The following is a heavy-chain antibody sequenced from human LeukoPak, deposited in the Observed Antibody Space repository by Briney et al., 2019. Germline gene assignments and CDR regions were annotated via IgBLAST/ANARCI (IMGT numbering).Heavy chain of an antibody. D-gene: IGHD6-19*01. CDR3: ARVGDYSSGWFDY. J-gene: IGHJ4*02. Sequence: PSETLSLTCTVSGGSISSYYWSWIRQPPGKGLEWIGYIYYSGSTNYNPSLKSRVTISVDTSKNQFSLKLSSVTAADTAVYYCARVGDYSSGWFDYWGQGTLVTVSS. CDR1: GGSISSYY. CDR2: IYYSGST. V-gene: IGHV4-59*01.